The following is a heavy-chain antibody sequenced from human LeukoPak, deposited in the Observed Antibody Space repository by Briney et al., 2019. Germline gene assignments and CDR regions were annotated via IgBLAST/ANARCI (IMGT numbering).Heavy chain of an antibody. CDR1: GFTFSSYW. CDR3: ARDLDYGDYHQVYYYYYGMDV. J-gene: IGHJ6*02. V-gene: IGHV3-21*01. D-gene: IGHD4-17*01. Sequence: GGSLRLSCAASGFTFSSYWMHWVRQAPGKGLEWVSSVSGATGNSYYVGSVKGRFTISRDDSKNTLYLQMNSLRAEDTAVYYCARDLDYGDYHQVYYYYYGMDVWGQGTTVTVSS. CDR2: VSGATGNS.